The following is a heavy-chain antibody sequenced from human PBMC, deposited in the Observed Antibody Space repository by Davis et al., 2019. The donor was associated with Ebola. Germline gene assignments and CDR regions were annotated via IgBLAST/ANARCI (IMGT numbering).Heavy chain of an antibody. J-gene: IGHJ4*02. CDR3: ARTQMGGYCSGGSCYYYFDY. CDR2: IYTSGST. CDR1: GGSISSYY. Sequence: PSETLSLTCTVSGGSISSYYWSWIRQPAGKGLEWIGRIYTSGSTNYNPSLKSRVTMSVDTSKNQFSLKLSSVTAADTAVYYCARTQMGGYCSGGSCYYYFDYWGQGTLVTVSS. D-gene: IGHD2-15*01. V-gene: IGHV4-4*07.